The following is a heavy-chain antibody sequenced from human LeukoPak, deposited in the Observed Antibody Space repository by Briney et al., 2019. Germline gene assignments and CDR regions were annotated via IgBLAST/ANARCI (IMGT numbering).Heavy chain of an antibody. Sequence: KPSQTLSLTCTVSGGSISSGGYYWSWIRQPAGKGLEWIGYIYYSGSTSYNPSLKSRVTISVDTSKNQFSLKLSSVTAADTAVYYCARTHSRGVIISHFDYWGQGTLVTVSS. CDR2: IYYSGST. D-gene: IGHD3-10*01. V-gene: IGHV4-61*10. CDR1: GGSISSGGYY. J-gene: IGHJ4*02. CDR3: ARTHSRGVIISHFDY.